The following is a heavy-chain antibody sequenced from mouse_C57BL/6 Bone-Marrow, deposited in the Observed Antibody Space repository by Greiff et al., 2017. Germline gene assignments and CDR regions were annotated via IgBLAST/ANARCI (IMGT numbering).Heavy chain of an antibody. J-gene: IGHJ4*01. Sequence: QVQLQQPGAELVKPGASVTLSCKASGYTFTSYWMHWVKQRPGQGLEWIGMIHPNSGSTHYNEKFKSKATMTVDKSSSTAYMQHSSLTSEASAVYYCARGGDGYSCAMGYWGQGTSVTVSS. D-gene: IGHD2-3*01. CDR3: ARGGDGYSCAMGY. CDR2: IHPNSGST. V-gene: IGHV1-64*01. CDR1: GYTFTSYW.